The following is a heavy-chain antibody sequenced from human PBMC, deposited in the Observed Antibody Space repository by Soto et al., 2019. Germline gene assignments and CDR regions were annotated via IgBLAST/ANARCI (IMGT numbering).Heavy chain of an antibody. Sequence: QVQLVQSGAEVKKPGSSVKVSCKASGGTFSSYAISWVRQAPGQGLEWMGGNIPIFGTANYAQKFQGRVTTPAEESTSTAYMELSSLRSEDTAVYYCASVAGGYSPPDWYFDLWGRGTLVTVSS. V-gene: IGHV1-69*12. J-gene: IGHJ2*01. D-gene: IGHD6-13*01. CDR1: GGTFSSYA. CDR2: NIPIFGTA. CDR3: ASVAGGYSPPDWYFDL.